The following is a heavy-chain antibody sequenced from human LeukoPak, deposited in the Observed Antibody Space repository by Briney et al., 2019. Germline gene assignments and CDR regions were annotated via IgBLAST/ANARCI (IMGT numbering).Heavy chain of an antibody. V-gene: IGHV4-39*07. CDR3: ARLGYCSSTSCYRSYYYYYMDV. CDR2: IYYSGST. Sequence: SETLSLTCTVSGGSISSSSYYWGWIRQPPGKGLEWIGSIYYSGSTYYNPSLKSRVTISVDTSKNQFSLKLSSVTAADAAVYYCARLGYCSSTSCYRSYYYYYMDVWGKGTTVTISS. J-gene: IGHJ6*03. D-gene: IGHD2-2*02. CDR1: GGSISSSSYY.